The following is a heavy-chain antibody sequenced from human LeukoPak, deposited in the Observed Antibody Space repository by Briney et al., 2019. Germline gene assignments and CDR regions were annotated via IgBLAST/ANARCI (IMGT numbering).Heavy chain of an antibody. V-gene: IGHV1-58*02. CDR1: GFTFTSSA. Sequence: SVKVSCKASGFTFTSSAMQWVRQARGQRLEWIGWIVVGSGNTNYAQKFQERVTITRDMSTSTAYMELSSLRSEDTAVYYCATNVAATGYYYAMDVWGQGTTVTVSS. D-gene: IGHD2-15*01. J-gene: IGHJ6*02. CDR2: IVVGSGNT. CDR3: ATNVAATGYYYAMDV.